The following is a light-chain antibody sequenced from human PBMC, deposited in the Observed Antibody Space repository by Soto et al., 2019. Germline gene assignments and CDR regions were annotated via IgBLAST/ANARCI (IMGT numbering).Light chain of an antibody. Sequence: DIQMTQSPSSLSASVGDRVTITCRASEYISTYLNWYQQKPGKAPKLLIYDASTLESGVPSRFSGSGSETEFTLTISGLQPGDSATYYCQQYNSYSPTFGQGTKVDNK. CDR3: QQYNSYSPT. V-gene: IGKV1-5*01. CDR2: DAS. CDR1: EYISTY. J-gene: IGKJ1*01.